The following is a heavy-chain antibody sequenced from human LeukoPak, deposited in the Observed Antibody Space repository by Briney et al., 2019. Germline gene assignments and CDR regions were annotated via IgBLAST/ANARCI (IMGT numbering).Heavy chain of an antibody. Sequence: GGSLRLSCAASGFTFSSYAMSWVRQAPGKGLEWVSAISGSGGSTYYADSVKGRFTISRDNAKNSVFLQMNSLRAEDTAVYYCAHAVAVARNTEDAFDNWGQGTMVTVSS. CDR3: AHAVAVARNTEDAFDN. V-gene: IGHV3-23*01. CDR2: ISGSGGST. J-gene: IGHJ3*02. D-gene: IGHD6-19*01. CDR1: GFTFSSYA.